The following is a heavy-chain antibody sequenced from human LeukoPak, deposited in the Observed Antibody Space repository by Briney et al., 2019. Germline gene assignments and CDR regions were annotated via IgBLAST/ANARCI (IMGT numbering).Heavy chain of an antibody. V-gene: IGHV3-64*01. D-gene: IGHD6-13*01. J-gene: IGHJ6*03. CDR2: ISSNGGST. CDR1: GFTFSSYA. Sequence: GGSLRLSCAASGFTFSSYAMHWVRQAPGKGLECVSAISSNGGSTYYANSVKGRFTISRDNPKNTLYLQMGSLRAEDMAVYYCARGGYRVQVGQLGNKFYMDVWGKGTTVTVSS. CDR3: ARGGYRVQVGQLGNKFYMDV.